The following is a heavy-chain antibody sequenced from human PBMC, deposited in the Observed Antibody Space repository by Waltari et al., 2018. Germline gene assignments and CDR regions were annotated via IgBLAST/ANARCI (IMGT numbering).Heavy chain of an antibody. CDR1: GGTFSSYS. CDR3: ASSSGVGATSVEIDWFDP. CDR2: VSPIFGTA. D-gene: IGHD1-26*01. V-gene: IGHV1-69*15. J-gene: IGHJ5*02. Sequence: QVQLVQSGAEVKKPGSSVKVSCKASGGTFSSYSISWVRQAPGQGLEWMGRVSPIFGTANYAQKFQGRVTITADESTSTAYMELSSLRSEDTAVYYCASSSGVGATSVEIDWFDPWGQGTLVTVSS.